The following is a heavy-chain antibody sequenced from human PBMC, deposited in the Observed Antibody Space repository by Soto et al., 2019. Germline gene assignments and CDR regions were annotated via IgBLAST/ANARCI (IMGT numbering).Heavy chain of an antibody. CDR1: GFTFSNYA. V-gene: IGHV3-23*01. Sequence: EVQLLDSGGGLVQPGGSLRLSCAASGFTFSNYAMTWVRQGPGKGLEWVSGISGSGGRSYYADSVTARFTISRDNSKSTLYFQMNSLRAEDSAVYYCAKAYFVWSSEQPYYFDYWGQGTLVTVSS. CDR2: ISGSGGRS. J-gene: IGHJ4*02. CDR3: AKAYFVWSSEQPYYFDY. D-gene: IGHD3-16*01.